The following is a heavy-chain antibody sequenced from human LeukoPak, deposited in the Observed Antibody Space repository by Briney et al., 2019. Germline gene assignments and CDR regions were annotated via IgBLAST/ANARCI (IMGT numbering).Heavy chain of an antibody. CDR3: AKLLLLMVPGVIPLFDY. V-gene: IGHV3-23*01. D-gene: IGHD3-10*01. CDR1: GFTFSSYA. J-gene: IGHJ4*02. Sequence: GGSLRLSCAASGFTFSSYAMSWVRQAPGKGLEWVSAISGGGDSTYYADSVKGRFTISRDNSKNTLYLQMNSLRAEDTAVYYCAKLLLLMVPGVIPLFDYWGQGTLVTVSS. CDR2: ISGGGDST.